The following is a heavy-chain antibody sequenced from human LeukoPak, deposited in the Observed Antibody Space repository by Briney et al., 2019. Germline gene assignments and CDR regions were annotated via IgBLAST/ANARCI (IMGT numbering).Heavy chain of an antibody. CDR2: IRSKAYGGTT. CDR3: TRGGIGGSYYRPYGY. V-gene: IGHV3-49*03. CDR1: GFTFGDYA. D-gene: IGHD1-26*01. Sequence: GGSLRLSCTASGFTFGDYAMSWFRQAPGKGLEWVGFIRSKAYGGTTEYAAPVKGRFTISRDDSKSIAYLQMNSLKTEDTAVYYCTRGGIGGSYYRPYGYWGQGTLVTVSS. J-gene: IGHJ4*02.